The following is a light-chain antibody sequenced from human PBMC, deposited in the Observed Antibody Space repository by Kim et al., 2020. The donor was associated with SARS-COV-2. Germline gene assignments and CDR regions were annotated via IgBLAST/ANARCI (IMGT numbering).Light chain of an antibody. CDR3: SSYTSSSTVV. CDR1: SSDVGGYNY. J-gene: IGLJ2*01. CDR2: SVS. Sequence: GQSITISCTGTSSDVGGYNYVSWYQQHPGKAPKLMIYSVSHRSSGVSNRFSGSKSGNTASLTISGLQAEDEADYYCSSYTSSSTVVFGGGTQLTVL. V-gene: IGLV2-14*03.